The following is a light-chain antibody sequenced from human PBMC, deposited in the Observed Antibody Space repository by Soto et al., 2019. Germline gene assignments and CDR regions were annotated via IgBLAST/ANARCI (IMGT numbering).Light chain of an antibody. J-gene: IGKJ1*01. CDR1: QSVSSD. V-gene: IGKV3-15*01. CDR3: QQYNNWLS. Sequence: IVLTQSPATLSLSPGERATLSCRASQSVSSDLAWYQQKPGQAPRLLIYGASTRATGIPARFSGSGSGTEFTLTISSLQSEDFAVYYCQQYNNWLSFGQGTKVDIK. CDR2: GAS.